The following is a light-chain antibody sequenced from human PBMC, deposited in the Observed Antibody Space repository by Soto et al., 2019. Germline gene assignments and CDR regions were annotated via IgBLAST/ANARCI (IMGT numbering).Light chain of an antibody. CDR1: QSIDRW. J-gene: IGKJ5*01. Sequence: DIQMTQTPSTLPASVGDRLTITCRASQSIDRWLAWYQQRPGKXPKXXIYHASSLETGVPSRFSGSGSGTDFTITISRLEPEDFEVYYGQQYGSSPITFGQGTRLEIK. CDR2: HAS. CDR3: QQYGSSPIT. V-gene: IGKV1-5*01.